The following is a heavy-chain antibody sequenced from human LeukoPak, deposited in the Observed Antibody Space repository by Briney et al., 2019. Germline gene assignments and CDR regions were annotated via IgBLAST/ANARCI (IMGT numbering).Heavy chain of an antibody. CDR3: ARHQYFYGSGSYLAFRLDP. V-gene: IGHV4-39*01. J-gene: IGHJ5*02. CDR2: IYYSGSN. CDR1: GGSISSGSYY. Sequence: PSQTLSLTCTVSGGSISSGSYYWGWIRQPAGKGREWIGSIYYSGSNYYNPSLKSLVTISVDTPKNQFSLKCSSVTAADTAVYYCARHQYFYGSGSYLAFRLDPWGQGTLVSVSS. D-gene: IGHD3-10*01.